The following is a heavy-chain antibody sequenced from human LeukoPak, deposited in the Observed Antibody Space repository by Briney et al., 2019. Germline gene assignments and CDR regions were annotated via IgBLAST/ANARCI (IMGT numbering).Heavy chain of an antibody. Sequence: GRSLRLSCAASGFTFDDYAMHWVRQAPGKGLEWVSAISGSGGSTYYADSVKGRFTISRDNSKNALYLQMNSLRAEDTAVYYCAPKPDYYDSSGYITWGQGTLVTVSS. CDR3: APKPDYYDSSGYIT. CDR2: ISGSGGST. CDR1: GFTFDDYA. V-gene: IGHV3-23*01. J-gene: IGHJ5*02. D-gene: IGHD3-22*01.